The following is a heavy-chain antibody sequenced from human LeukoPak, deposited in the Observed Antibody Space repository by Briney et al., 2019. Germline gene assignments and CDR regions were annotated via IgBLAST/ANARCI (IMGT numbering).Heavy chain of an antibody. CDR1: GFTFRNYW. D-gene: IGHD3-22*01. CDR3: ARVLLPLYGMDV. CDR2: IKFDGSEK. V-gene: IGHV3-7*01. Sequence: GGSLRLSCAASGFTFRNYWMSWVRQAPGKGLEWVANIKFDGSEKFYVDSVKGRFTISRDNSKNTLYLQMNSLRAEDTAVYYCARVLLPLYGMDVWGQGTTVTVSS. J-gene: IGHJ6*02.